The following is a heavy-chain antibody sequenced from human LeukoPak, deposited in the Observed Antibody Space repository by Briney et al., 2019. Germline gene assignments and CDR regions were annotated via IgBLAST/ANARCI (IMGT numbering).Heavy chain of an antibody. CDR2: ISSSSSTV. V-gene: IGHV3-48*01. D-gene: IGHD3-3*01. J-gene: IGHJ6*03. Sequence: GGALRLSCAASGFTFRSYSMNWVRQAPGKGLEWVSYISSSSSTVYYADSVKGRFTISRDNAKNSLYLQMNSLRAEDTAVYYCARAAYYDFWSGPYYYYMDVWGKGTTVTVSS. CDR3: ARAAYYDFWSGPYYYYMDV. CDR1: GFTFRSYS.